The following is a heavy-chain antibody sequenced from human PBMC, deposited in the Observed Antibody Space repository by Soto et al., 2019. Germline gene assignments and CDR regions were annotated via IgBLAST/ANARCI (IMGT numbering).Heavy chain of an antibody. V-gene: IGHV3-23*01. Sequence: GGSLRLSCAASGFTFTSYATSSARQAPGKGLEWVSAISGSGGSTYYADSVRGRFTISRDNSKNTLYLQMNSLRAEDTAVYYCAKSHEATILNGYYYCGQGTLVTVSS. D-gene: IGHD3-9*01. CDR2: ISGSGGST. CDR1: GFTFTSYA. CDR3: AKSHEATILNGYYY. J-gene: IGHJ4*02.